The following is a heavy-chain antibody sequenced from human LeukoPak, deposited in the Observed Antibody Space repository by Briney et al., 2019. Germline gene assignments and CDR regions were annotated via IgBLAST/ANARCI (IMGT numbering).Heavy chain of an antibody. J-gene: IGHJ5*02. CDR1: GFTFSSYD. CDR2: IGTAGDT. CDR3: ARDQVAGSYNWFDP. V-gene: IGHV3-13*01. Sequence: GGSLRLSCAASGFTFSSYDMHWVRQATGKGLEWVSAIGTAGDTYYPGSVKGRFTISRDNAKNSLYLQMNSLRAEDTAVYYCARDQVAGSYNWFDPWGQGTLVTVSS. D-gene: IGHD6-19*01.